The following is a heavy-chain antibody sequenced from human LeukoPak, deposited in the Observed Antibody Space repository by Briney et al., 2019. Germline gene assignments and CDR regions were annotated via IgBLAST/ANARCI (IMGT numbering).Heavy chain of an antibody. CDR3: ARDYGGSSPFDY. D-gene: IGHD4-23*01. V-gene: IGHV3-48*03. J-gene: IGHJ4*02. Sequence: GGSLRLSCAASGFTFSNYEMHWVRQAPGKGLEWVSYISSSGSDIYYADSVEGRFTISRDNAKNSLYLHMNSLRAEDTAVYYCARDYGGSSPFDYWGQGTLVTVSS. CDR2: ISSSGSDI. CDR1: GFTFSNYE.